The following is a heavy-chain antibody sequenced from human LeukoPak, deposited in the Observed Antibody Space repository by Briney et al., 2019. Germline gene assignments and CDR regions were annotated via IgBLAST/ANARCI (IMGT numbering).Heavy chain of an antibody. CDR1: GCSFSGYY. CDR3: ARVSGATTTIYYGMDV. J-gene: IGHJ6*02. V-gene: IGHV4-59*01. D-gene: IGHD5-12*01. Sequence: SETLSLTCTVSGCSFSGYYWSCIRQPPGKGLDWIGHVHYSGSANYNPSLKSRVTISMDTSKNQFSLRLSSVTAVDTAVYYCARVSGATTTIYYGMDVWGQGTTVTVS. CDR2: VHYSGSA.